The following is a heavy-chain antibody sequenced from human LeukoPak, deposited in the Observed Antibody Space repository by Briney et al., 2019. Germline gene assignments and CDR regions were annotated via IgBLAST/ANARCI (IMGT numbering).Heavy chain of an antibody. V-gene: IGHV4-59*01. D-gene: IGHD5-18*01. J-gene: IGHJ4*02. CDR1: GGSISSYY. CDR3: ARGGYSYGSYYFDY. Sequence: SETLSLTCTLPGGSISSYYWSWIRQPPGKGLEWIGYIYYSGSTNYNPSLKSRVTISVDTSKNQFSLKLSSVTAADTAVYYCARGGYSYGSYYFDYWGQGTLVTVSS. CDR2: IYYSGST.